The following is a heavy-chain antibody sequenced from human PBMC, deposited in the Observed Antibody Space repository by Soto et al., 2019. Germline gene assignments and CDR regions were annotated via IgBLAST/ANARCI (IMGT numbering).Heavy chain of an antibody. CDR3: ARPYCTYYGMDV. CDR1: GFTISSNY. V-gene: IGHV3-66*01. Sequence: EVQLVESGGGLVQPGGSLRLSCAVSGFTISSNYMSWVRQAPGKGLEWVSVIYSGGNTYYTDSVKGRFTISRDNSKNTLYLQMNSLRVEETAVYYCARPYCTYYGMDVWGQGTTVTVSS. D-gene: IGHD2-8*01. J-gene: IGHJ6*02. CDR2: IYSGGNT.